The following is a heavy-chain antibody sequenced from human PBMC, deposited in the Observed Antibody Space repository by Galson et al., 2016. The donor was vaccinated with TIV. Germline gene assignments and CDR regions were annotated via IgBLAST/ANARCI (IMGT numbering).Heavy chain of an antibody. J-gene: IGHJ4*02. CDR1: GFIFTSYW. V-gene: IGHV3-7*04. CDR3: ARDLEGWRRAQYDS. CDR2: IRQDGRET. Sequence: RLSCAASGFIFTSYWMTWVRQAPGKGLEWVANIRQDGRETYYVDSVKGRFTISRDNAKNFLYLQMSSLRAEDTAFYYCARDLEGWRRAQYDSWGQGTLVTVSS. D-gene: IGHD6-19*01.